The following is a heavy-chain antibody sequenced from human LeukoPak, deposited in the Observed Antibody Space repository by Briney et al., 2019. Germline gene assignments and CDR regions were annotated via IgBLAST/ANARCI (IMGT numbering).Heavy chain of an antibody. CDR3: ARGLGAFDY. CDR2: ISAYNGKT. D-gene: IGHD3-10*01. V-gene: IGHV1-18*01. J-gene: IGHJ4*02. CDR1: GYTFTSQG. Sequence: ASVRVSCKASGYTFTSQGISWVRQAPGQGFESMGWISAYNGKTEYAEKFQGRVTMSTDTSTSTAYLELTSLTSDDTAVYFCARGLGAFDYWGQGTLVSVSS.